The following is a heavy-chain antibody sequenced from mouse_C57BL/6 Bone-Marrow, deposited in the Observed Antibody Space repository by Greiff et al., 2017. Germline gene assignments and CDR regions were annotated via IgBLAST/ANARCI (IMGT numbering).Heavy chain of an antibody. J-gene: IGHJ2*01. D-gene: IGHD4-1*01. CDR3: ARLTIDY. CDR1: GFTFSSYG. CDR2: ISSGGSYT. V-gene: IGHV5-6*01. Sequence: EVQLPESGGDLVKPGGSLKLSCAASGFTFSSYGMPWVRQTPDKRLEWVATISSGGSYTYYPDSVKGRFTISRDNAKNTLYLQMSSLKSEDTAMYYCARLTIDYWGQGTTLTVSA.